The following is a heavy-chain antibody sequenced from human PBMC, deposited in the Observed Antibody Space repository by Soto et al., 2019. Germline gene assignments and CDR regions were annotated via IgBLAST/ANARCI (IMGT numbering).Heavy chain of an antibody. D-gene: IGHD7-27*01. Sequence: EVQLVESGGGLVQPGGSLRLSCVASGFALSNYGINWVRQAPGKGLEWVANIKQDGREKNYVASVKGRFTISRDNARNQLYLQMKRVSAESMADYDFAIETSTWGSWGQGTRVPVSS. J-gene: IGHJ4*02. CDR3: AIETSTWGS. V-gene: IGHV3-7*01. CDR1: GFALSNYG. CDR2: IKQDGREK.